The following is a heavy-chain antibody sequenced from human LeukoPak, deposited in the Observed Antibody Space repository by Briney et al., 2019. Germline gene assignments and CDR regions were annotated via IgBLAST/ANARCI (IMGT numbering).Heavy chain of an antibody. D-gene: IGHD6-13*01. J-gene: IGHJ6*02. CDR1: GFTFSSYA. CDR3: ARDRSSSWLWTYYYYGMDV. CDR2: ISYDGSNK. V-gene: IGHV3-30-3*01. Sequence: GGSLRVSCAASGFTFSSYAMHWVRQAPGKGLEWVAVISYDGSNKYYADSVKGRFTISRDNSKNTLYLQMNSLRAEDTAVYYCARDRSSSWLWTYYYYGMDVWGQGTTVTVSS.